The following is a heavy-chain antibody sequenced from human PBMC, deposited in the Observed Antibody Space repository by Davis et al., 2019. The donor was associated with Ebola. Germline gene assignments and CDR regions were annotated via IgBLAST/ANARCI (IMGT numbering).Heavy chain of an antibody. CDR3: ARAGYYGSSGFDS. D-gene: IGHD3-22*01. J-gene: IGHJ4*02. CDR2: VYYCGST. Sequence: PSDPLSLTCTVSGGPISSGDYYGSWIRQPPGKSREWIGYVYYCGSTYYSPSIESRTTISVDTSKSQFCLMLTSVTAADTAAYYCARAGYYGSSGFDSWGQGALVTVSS. CDR1: GGPISSGDYY. V-gene: IGHV4-30-4*02.